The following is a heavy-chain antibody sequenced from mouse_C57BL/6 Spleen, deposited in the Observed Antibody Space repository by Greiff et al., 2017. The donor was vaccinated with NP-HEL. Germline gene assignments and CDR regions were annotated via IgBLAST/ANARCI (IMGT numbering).Heavy chain of an antibody. J-gene: IGHJ2*01. V-gene: IGHV1-52*01. CDR1: GYTFTSYW. CDR2: IDPSDSET. CDR3: ARWGYYYWDY. Sequence: QVQLQQPGAELVRPGSSVKLSCKASGYTFTSYWMHWVKQRPIQGLEWIGNIDPSDSETHYNQKFKDKATLTVAKSSSTAYMQLSSLTSDDSAVYYCARWGYYYWDYGGQGTTLTVSS.